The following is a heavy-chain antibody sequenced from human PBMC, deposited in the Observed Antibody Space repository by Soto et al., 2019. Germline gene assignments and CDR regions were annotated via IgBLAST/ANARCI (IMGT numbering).Heavy chain of an antibody. CDR2: TVPVFDTS. Sequence: QVQLVQSGAVVKKPGSSVEVCCKASGGTFNGYGISWVRQAPGQGLEWMGGTVPVFDTSKYAPRFQGRVTITADKSTSTAYMELSSVRSEDTALYFCSRGVSNSGAYFTGPSAYDLWGQGTLVIVSS. CDR3: SRGVSNSGAYFTGPSAYDL. V-gene: IGHV1-69*06. CDR1: GGTFNGYG. D-gene: IGHD3-10*01. J-gene: IGHJ3*01.